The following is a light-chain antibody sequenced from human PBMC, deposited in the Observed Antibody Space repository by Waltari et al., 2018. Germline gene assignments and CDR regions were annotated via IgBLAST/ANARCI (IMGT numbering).Light chain of an antibody. Sequence: QSALTQPASVSGSPGQSITISCSGTSSDVGGYNYVSWYQQLPGNAPKLMINDVTRWPSGVSNRFSGSKSGNTASLTIFGLQAEDEADYYCASYTSTRTVIFGGGTRVTVL. CDR1: SSDVGGYNY. CDR2: DVT. J-gene: IGLJ2*01. CDR3: ASYTSTRTVI. V-gene: IGLV2-14*01.